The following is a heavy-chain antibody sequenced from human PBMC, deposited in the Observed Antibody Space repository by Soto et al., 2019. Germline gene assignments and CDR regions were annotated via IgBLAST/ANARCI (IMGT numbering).Heavy chain of an antibody. CDR1: GGSISSGGYS. D-gene: IGHD4-4*01. CDR3: ATQSYSNSGAYYYYAMDV. J-gene: IGHJ6*02. V-gene: IGHV4-30-2*01. CDR2: IYQSGST. Sequence: TLSLTCAVSGGSISSGGYSWSWIRQPPGKGLEWIGYIYQSGSTYYNPSLKSRVTISVDRSRNQFSLKLSSVTAADTAVYFCATQSYSNSGAYYYYAMDVWGHGTTVTVSS.